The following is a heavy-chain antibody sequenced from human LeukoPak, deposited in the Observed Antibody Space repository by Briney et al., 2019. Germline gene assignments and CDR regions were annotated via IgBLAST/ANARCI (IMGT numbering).Heavy chain of an antibody. V-gene: IGHV4-61*02. J-gene: IGHJ3*02. CDR3: ARERSSGWYFAFDI. Sequence: SETLSLTCTVSGGSISSGSYYWSWIRQPAGKGLEWIGRIYTSGSTHYNPSLKSRVTISVDTSKNQFSLKLSSVTAADTAVYYCARERSSGWYFAFDIWGQGTMVSVSS. CDR1: GGSISSGSYY. CDR2: IYTSGST. D-gene: IGHD6-19*01.